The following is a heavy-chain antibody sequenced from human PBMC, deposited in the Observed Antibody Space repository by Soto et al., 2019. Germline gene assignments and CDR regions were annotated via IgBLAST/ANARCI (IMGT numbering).Heavy chain of an antibody. V-gene: IGHV4-31*03. D-gene: IGHD3-16*02. Sequence: PSETLSLTCTVSGGSISSGGYYWSWIRQHPGKGLEWIGYIYYSGSTYYNPSLKSRVTISVDTSKNQFSLKLSSVTAADTAVYYCARDRIEDYYYGMDVWGQGTTVTVSS. J-gene: IGHJ6*02. CDR3: ARDRIEDYYYGMDV. CDR1: GGSISSGGYY. CDR2: IYYSGST.